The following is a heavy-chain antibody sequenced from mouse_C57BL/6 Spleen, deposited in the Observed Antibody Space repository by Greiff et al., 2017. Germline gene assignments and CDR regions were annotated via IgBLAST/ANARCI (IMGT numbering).Heavy chain of an antibody. V-gene: IGHV1-66*01. CDR1: GYSFTSYY. J-gene: IGHJ2*01. Sequence: VKVVESGPELVKPGASVKISCKASGYSFTSYYIHWVKQRPGQGLEWIGWIYPGSGNTKYNEKFKGKATLTADTSSSTAYMQLSSLTSEDSAVYYCARDYYGSSHYFDYWGQGTTLTVSS. D-gene: IGHD1-1*01. CDR2: IYPGSGNT. CDR3: ARDYYGSSHYFDY.